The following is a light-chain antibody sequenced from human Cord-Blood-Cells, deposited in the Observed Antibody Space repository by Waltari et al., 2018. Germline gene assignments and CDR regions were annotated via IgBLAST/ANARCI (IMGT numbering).Light chain of an antibody. CDR1: QSVSSY. CDR2: DAS. J-gene: IGKJ2*03. CDR3: QQRSNWPPYS. V-gene: IGKV3-11*01. Sequence: EIVFKQSPATLSLSPGERAPLPCRASQSVSSYLAWYQQKPGQAPRLLIYDASNRATGIPARCSGSGSGTDFTLTISSLEPEDFAVYYCQQRSNWPPYSFGQGTKLEIK.